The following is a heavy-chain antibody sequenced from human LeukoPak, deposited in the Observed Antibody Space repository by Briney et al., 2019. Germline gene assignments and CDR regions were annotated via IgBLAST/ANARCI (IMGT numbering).Heavy chain of an antibody. V-gene: IGHV2-5*01. J-gene: IGHJ5*02. Sequence: SGPTLVNPTQTLTLTCTFSGFSLSNSGVGVGWIRQPPGKALEWFGFIYWNDDKRYSPSLKSRLTITKDTSKNQVVLTMTNMVPRDVTGRQLLPGVLPLLSQCDNCFDPWGQGTLVTVSS. CDR3: LPGVLPLLSQCDNCFDP. CDR2: IYWNDDK. CDR1: GFSLSNSGVG. D-gene: IGHD7-27*01.